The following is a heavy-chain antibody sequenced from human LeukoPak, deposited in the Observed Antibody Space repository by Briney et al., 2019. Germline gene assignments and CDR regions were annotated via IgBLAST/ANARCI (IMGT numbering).Heavy chain of an antibody. V-gene: IGHV1-2*02. D-gene: IGHD3-10*01. CDR3: ARVGMVRGARTTYNWFDP. CDR1: GYTFTSYG. J-gene: IGHJ5*02. Sequence: GASVKVSCKASGYTFTSYGISWVRQAPGQGLEWMGWINPNSGGTNYAQKFQGRVTMTRDTSISTAYMELSRLRSDDTAVYYCARVGMVRGARTTYNWFDPWGQGTLVTVSS. CDR2: INPNSGGT.